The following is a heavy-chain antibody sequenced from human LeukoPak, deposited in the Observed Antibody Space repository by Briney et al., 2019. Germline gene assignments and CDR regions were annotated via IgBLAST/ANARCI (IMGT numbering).Heavy chain of an antibody. CDR1: GFPFSIYG. J-gene: IGHJ6*03. CDR3: AKIGGDKSGGYSLIYYYYYMDV. CDR2: IRYDGSNK. Sequence: QPGGTLRLSCAGSGFPFSIYGMNWVRQAPGKGLEWVAFIRYDGSNKYYADSVKGRFTISRDNSENTLYLQMNSLRAEDTAVYYCAKIGGDKSGGYSLIYYYYYMDVWGKGTTVTISS. V-gene: IGHV3-30*02. D-gene: IGHD3-22*01.